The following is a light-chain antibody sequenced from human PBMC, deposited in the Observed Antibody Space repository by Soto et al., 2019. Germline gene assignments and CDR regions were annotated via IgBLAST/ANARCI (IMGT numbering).Light chain of an antibody. Sequence: VWRKDRGAVGWCPGERAALSCMASQSVISSYLAWYQQNPGHAPTLLIYAASRRATGIPDRFSASGSGTAFTLTISGLEPEAFAVYYCQPHGSSPTFGGGTQVDIK. J-gene: IGKJ4*01. V-gene: IGKV3-20*01. CDR3: QPHGSSPT. CDR2: AAS. CDR1: QSVISSY.